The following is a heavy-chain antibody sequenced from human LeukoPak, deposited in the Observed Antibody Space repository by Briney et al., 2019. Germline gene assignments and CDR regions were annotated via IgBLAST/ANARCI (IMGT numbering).Heavy chain of an antibody. Sequence: SETLSLTCTVSGGSISGDYWSWIRQPAGTGLEWIGRIYTSGSTNYNPSLKSRVTISVDTSKNQFSLKLSSVTAADTAVYYCARDSRYFDWGSYYYYYMDVWGKGTTVTISS. J-gene: IGHJ6*03. CDR2: IYTSGST. D-gene: IGHD3-9*01. V-gene: IGHV4-4*07. CDR1: GGSISGDY. CDR3: ARDSRYFDWGSYYYYYMDV.